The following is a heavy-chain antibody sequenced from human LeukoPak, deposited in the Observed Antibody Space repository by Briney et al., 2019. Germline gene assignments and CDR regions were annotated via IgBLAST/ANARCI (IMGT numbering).Heavy chain of an antibody. Sequence: ASVKVSFKASGYTFTSYDINWVRQATGQGLEWMGWMNPNSGNTGYAQKFQGRVTMTRNTSISTAYMELSSLRSEDTAVYYCARVWYSSSWNYYYYYYMDVWGKGTTVTVSS. V-gene: IGHV1-8*01. J-gene: IGHJ6*03. CDR3: ARVWYSSSWNYYYYYYMDV. CDR2: MNPNSGNT. CDR1: GYTFTSYD. D-gene: IGHD6-13*01.